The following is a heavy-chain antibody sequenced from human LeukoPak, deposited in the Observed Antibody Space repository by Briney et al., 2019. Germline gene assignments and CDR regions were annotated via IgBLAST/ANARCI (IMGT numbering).Heavy chain of an antibody. CDR3: AKDIEVTYHSYYFDY. CDR2: ISWNSGSI. CDR1: GFTFDDYA. V-gene: IGHV3-9*01. Sequence: PGGSLRLSYAASGFTFDDYAMHWVRQAPGKGLEWVSGISWNSGSIGYADSVEGRFTISRDNAENSLYLQMNSLRAEDTALYYCAKDIEVTYHSYYFDYWGQGTLVTVSS. J-gene: IGHJ4*02. D-gene: IGHD2-21*02.